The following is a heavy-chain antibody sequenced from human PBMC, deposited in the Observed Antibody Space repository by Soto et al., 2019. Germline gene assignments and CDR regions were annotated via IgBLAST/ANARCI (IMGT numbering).Heavy chain of an antibody. CDR3: ARGSRGNYYYGMDV. Sequence: SETLSLTCTVSGGSISSGDYYWSWIRQPPGKGLEWIGYIYYSGSTYYNPSLKSRVTISVDTSKNQFSLKLSSVTAADTAAYYCARGSRGNYYYGMDVWGQGTTVTVSS. J-gene: IGHJ6*02. D-gene: IGHD3-10*01. CDR1: GGSISSGDYY. CDR2: IYYSGST. V-gene: IGHV4-30-4*01.